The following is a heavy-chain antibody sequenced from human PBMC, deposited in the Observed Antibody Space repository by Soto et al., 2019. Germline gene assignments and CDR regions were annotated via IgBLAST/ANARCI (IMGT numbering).Heavy chain of an antibody. D-gene: IGHD6-13*01. CDR3: AKDASSTTLFDY. CDR1: GFTFSSYG. Sequence: GGSLRLSCAASGFTFSSYGMHWVRQAPGKGLEWVAVISYDGSNKYYADSVKGRFTISRDNSKNTLYLQMNSLRAEDTAVYYCAKDASSTTLFDYWGQGTLVTVSS. CDR2: ISYDGSNK. J-gene: IGHJ4*02. V-gene: IGHV3-30*18.